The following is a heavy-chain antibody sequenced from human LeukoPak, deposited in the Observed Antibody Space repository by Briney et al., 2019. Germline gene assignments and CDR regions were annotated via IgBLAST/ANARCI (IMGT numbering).Heavy chain of an antibody. V-gene: IGHV3-74*01. CDR2: INSDGSST. Sequence: GGSLKLSCAASGFTFCSYWMHWVRQAPGKGLLWVSRINSDGSSTSYADSVKGRFTISRDNAKNTLYLQMNSLRAEDTAVYYCARAEEELWPDYWGQGTLVTVSS. J-gene: IGHJ4*02. CDR3: ARAEEELWPDY. CDR1: GFTFCSYW. D-gene: IGHD5-18*01.